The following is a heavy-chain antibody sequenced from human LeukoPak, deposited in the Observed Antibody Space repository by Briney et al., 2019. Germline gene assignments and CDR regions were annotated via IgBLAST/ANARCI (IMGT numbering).Heavy chain of an antibody. CDR2: IYPGDSDT. Sequence: GQSLHISCQGSGYTFTSYWIGWVRPIPGKGLEWMGIIYPGDSDTRYSPSFQGQVTISADKSISTAYLQWSSLKASNTAMYYCARPHQRKRSYDYWGQGTLVTVSS. J-gene: IGHJ4*02. CDR3: ARPHQRKRSYDY. V-gene: IGHV5-51*01. D-gene: IGHD1-14*01. CDR1: GYTFTSYW.